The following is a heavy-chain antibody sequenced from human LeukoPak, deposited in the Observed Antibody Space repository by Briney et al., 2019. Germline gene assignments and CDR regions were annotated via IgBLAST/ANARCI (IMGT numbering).Heavy chain of an antibody. V-gene: IGHV3-15*01. J-gene: IGHJ4*02. CDR3: TTSSSGWYYFDY. Sequence: GGSLRLSCAASGFTFSNAWMSWVRQALGKGLEWVGRIKSKTDGGTTDYAAPVKGRFTISRDDSKNTLYLQMNSLKTEDTAVYYCTTSSSGWYYFDYWGQGTLVTVSS. D-gene: IGHD6-19*01. CDR2: IKSKTDGGTT. CDR1: GFTFSNAW.